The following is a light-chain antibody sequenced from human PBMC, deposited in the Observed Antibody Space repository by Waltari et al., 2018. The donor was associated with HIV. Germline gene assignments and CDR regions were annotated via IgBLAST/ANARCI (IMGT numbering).Light chain of an antibody. V-gene: IGLV2-14*03. CDR1: TSDVGTYNY. Sequence: QSALAQPASVSGSPGQSITISCTGTTSDVGTYNYVSWYQQHPGKGPKLVIFDVSHRPSGISDRFAGYRSGNTASLTIAGLRAEDEADYFCSSYSTNTNNSPWVFGGGTKVTVL. CDR3: SSYSTNTNNSPWV. J-gene: IGLJ3*02. CDR2: DVS.